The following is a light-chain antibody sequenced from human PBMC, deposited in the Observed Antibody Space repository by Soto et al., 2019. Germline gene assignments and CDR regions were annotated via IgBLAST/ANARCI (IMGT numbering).Light chain of an antibody. CDR2: TTS. V-gene: IGKV3-20*01. CDR1: QSVSSNY. CDR3: QQYYSSPRT. Sequence: EIVLTQYPGTLSLSPGERATLSCRASQSVSSNYFAWYQQKPGQAPRLLIHTTSNRATGIPDRFSGSGSGTDFTLTISRLEPEDFAVYFCQQYYSSPRTFGQGTMVDIK. J-gene: IGKJ1*01.